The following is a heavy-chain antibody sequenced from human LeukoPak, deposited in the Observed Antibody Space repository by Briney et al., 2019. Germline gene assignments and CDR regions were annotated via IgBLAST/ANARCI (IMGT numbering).Heavy chain of an antibody. CDR1: GFTFSSYW. CDR3: AKRFRYCSGGSCYTGTGANYYYYMDV. Sequence: GGSLRLSCAASGFTFSSYWMSWVRQAPGKGLEWVANIKQDGSEKYYVDSVKGRFTISRDKAKNSLYLQMNRLRAEDTAVYYCAKRFRYCSGGSCYTGTGANYYYYMDVWGKGTTVTVSS. CDR2: IKQDGSEK. V-gene: IGHV3-7*01. D-gene: IGHD2-15*01. J-gene: IGHJ6*03.